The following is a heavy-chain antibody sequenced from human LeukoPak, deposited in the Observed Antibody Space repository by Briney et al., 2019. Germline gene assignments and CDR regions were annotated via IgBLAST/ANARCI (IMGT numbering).Heavy chain of an antibody. J-gene: IGHJ4*02. Sequence: KSSETLSLTCTVSGGSISSSSYYWGWIRQPPGKGLEWIGSIYYSGGTYYNPSLKSRVTISVDTSKNQFSLKLSSVTAADTAVYYCARRRRDGYNIFDYWGQGTLVTVSS. CDR1: GGSISSSSYY. CDR3: ARRRRDGYNIFDY. CDR2: IYYSGGT. D-gene: IGHD5-24*01. V-gene: IGHV4-39*01.